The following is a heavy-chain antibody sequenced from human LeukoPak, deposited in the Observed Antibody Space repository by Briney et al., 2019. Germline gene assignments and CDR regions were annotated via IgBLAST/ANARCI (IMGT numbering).Heavy chain of an antibody. D-gene: IGHD3-3*01. Sequence: PSETLSLTCTVSGGSISSYYWSWIRQPPGKGLEWIGYIYYSGSTNYNPSLKSRVTISVDTSKNQFSLKLSSVTAADTAVYYCARVVGWSGYYPKHYFDYWGQGTLVTVSS. CDR3: ARVVGWSGYYPKHYFDY. J-gene: IGHJ4*02. CDR2: IYYSGST. CDR1: GGSISSYY. V-gene: IGHV4-59*01.